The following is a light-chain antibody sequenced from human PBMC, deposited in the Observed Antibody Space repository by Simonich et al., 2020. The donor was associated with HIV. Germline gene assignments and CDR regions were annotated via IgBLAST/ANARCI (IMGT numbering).Light chain of an antibody. CDR1: QGVSNS. CDR3: QQYNSYRT. J-gene: IGKJ1*01. Sequence: DIQMTQSPSSLSASVGDRVTITCRASQGVSNSLAWYQQKPGKAPKLLLYAASRLESGVPSRFSGSGSGTDYTLTISSLQPDDFATYYCQQYNSYRTFGQGTKVEIK. CDR2: AAS. V-gene: IGKV1-NL1*01.